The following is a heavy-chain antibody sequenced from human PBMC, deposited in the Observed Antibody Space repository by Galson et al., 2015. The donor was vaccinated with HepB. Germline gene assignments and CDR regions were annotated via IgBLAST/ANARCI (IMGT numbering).Heavy chain of an antibody. Sequence: SLTCAVYGGSFRGYYWIWIRQPPGKGLEWIGEINHSGSTNYNPSLKSRVTISVDTSKNQFSLKLNSVTAADTAVYYCARGASTPYCSSTSCYLWFDPWGQGTLVNVSS. CDR1: GGSFRGYY. V-gene: IGHV4-34*01. D-gene: IGHD2-2*01. CDR2: INHSGST. CDR3: ARGASTPYCSSTSCYLWFDP. J-gene: IGHJ5*02.